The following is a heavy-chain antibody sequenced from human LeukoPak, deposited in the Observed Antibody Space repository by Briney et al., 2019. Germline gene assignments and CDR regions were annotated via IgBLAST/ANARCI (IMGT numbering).Heavy chain of an antibody. J-gene: IGHJ6*03. CDR2: FSGSTGST. CDR3: ARGGMRGKISYTYYYMDV. V-gene: IGHV3-23*01. CDR1: GFTFSSDG. D-gene: IGHD2-2*02. Sequence: QSGGSLRLSCAASGFTFSSDGMNWVRQAPGKGLEWVSGFSGSTGSTHYADSVKGRFTISRDNSRDTLSLQMHSLTGEDTPVYYCARGGMRGKISYTYYYMDVWGKGTTVPVSS.